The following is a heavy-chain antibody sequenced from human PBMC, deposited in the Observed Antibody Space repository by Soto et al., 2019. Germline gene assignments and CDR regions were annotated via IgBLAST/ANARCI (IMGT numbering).Heavy chain of an antibody. CDR2: ISGSGGST. D-gene: IGHD6-19*01. J-gene: IGHJ5*02. CDR1: GFTFSSYD. V-gene: IGHV3-23*01. Sequence: EVQLLESGGGLVQPGGSLRLSCAASGFTFSSYDMNWVRQAPGKGLEWVSYISGSGGSTFYGDSVKGRFTISRDTSKNTLYLQMNSMRAEDTAIYYCAKILYSGGSNVLYPWGQGTLVTVSA. CDR3: AKILYSGGSNVLYP.